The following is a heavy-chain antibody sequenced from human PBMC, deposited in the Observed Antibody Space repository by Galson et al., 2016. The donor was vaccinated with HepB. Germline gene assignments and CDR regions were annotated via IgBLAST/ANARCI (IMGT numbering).Heavy chain of an antibody. Sequence: VKVSCKASGGTLTKDGFNWVRQAPGLGLEWMGGIIPTIAPANYAQKFQGRVTITADESTSTAYLEMRSLTSEDTAVYYCASGKYFDSSGYYEIFQIWGQGTLVTVSS. CDR3: ASGKYFDSSGYYEIFQI. CDR1: GGTLTKDG. D-gene: IGHD3-22*01. V-gene: IGHV1-69*13. CDR2: IIPTIAPA. J-gene: IGHJ4*02.